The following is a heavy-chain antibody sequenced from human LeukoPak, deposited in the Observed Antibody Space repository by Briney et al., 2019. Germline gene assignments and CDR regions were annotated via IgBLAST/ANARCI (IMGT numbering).Heavy chain of an antibody. Sequence: PGGSLRLSCAASGFTFSSYWMHWVRQAPGKGLVWVSQINPDGRITSYADSVKGRFTISRDNAKNTLFLQMNSLRAEDTAVYYCARWTYASDGSVYWGQGTLVTVSS. J-gene: IGHJ4*02. CDR1: GFTFSSYW. V-gene: IGHV3-74*01. CDR2: INPDGRIT. CDR3: ARWTYASDGSVY. D-gene: IGHD3-16*01.